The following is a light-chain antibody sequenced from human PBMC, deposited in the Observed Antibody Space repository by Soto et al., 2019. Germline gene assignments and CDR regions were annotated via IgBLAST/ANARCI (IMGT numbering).Light chain of an antibody. CDR2: GAS. Sequence: EIVMTQSPATLSVSPGERATLSCRASQSISDTLAWYQQKPGQAPRLLIHGASSRATGIPARFSGSGSGTDFTLTISSLEPEDFAVYYCQQRSNWPPITFGQGTRLEIK. CDR1: QSISDT. J-gene: IGKJ5*01. CDR3: QQRSNWPPIT. V-gene: IGKV3-11*01.